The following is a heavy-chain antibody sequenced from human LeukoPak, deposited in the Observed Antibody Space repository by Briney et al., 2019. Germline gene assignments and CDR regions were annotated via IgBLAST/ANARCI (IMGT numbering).Heavy chain of an antibody. V-gene: IGHV3-30*03. J-gene: IGHJ4*02. CDR2: ISYDENNK. Sequence: GGSLRLSCAASGFTFSSYDMHWVRQAPGKGLEWVAVISYDENNKYYRDSVKGRFTISRDNSKNTPYLQMNSLRAEDTAVYYCAVTAAGSSTHDYWGQGTLVTASS. CDR3: AVTAAGSSTHDY. D-gene: IGHD6-13*01. CDR1: GFTFSSYD.